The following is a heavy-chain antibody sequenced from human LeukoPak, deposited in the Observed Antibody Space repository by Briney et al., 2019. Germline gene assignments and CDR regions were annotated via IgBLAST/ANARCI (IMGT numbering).Heavy chain of an antibody. CDR2: MNPNSGNT. CDR3: ARRGSGWSGADHFDY. Sequence: PVASVNVSCKASVYTFTSYDINWVRQATGQGLEWMGWMNPNSGNTGYAQKFQGRVTMTRNTSISTAYMELSSLRSEDTAVYYCARRGSGWSGADHFDYWGQGTLVTVSS. V-gene: IGHV1-8*01. J-gene: IGHJ4*02. CDR1: VYTFTSYD. D-gene: IGHD6-19*01.